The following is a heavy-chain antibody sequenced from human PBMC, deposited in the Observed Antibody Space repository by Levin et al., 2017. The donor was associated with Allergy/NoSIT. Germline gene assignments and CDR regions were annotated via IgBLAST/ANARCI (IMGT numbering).Heavy chain of an antibody. Sequence: KISCKASGGTFSDYTITWVRQAPGQGLEWMGGIIPIFGTVNYAQTFQGRVTITADDSTSTAYMELSSLRSEDTALYYCARVPVELGFCNSTSCSHSDYYYSAMDVWGQGTTVTVSS. V-gene: IGHV1-69*01. CDR2: IIPIFGTV. CDR1: GGTFSDYT. D-gene: IGHD2-2*01. CDR3: ARVPVELGFCNSTSCSHSDYYYSAMDV. J-gene: IGHJ6*02.